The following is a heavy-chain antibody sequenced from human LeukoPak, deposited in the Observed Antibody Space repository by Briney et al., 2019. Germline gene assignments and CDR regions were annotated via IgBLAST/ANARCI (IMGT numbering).Heavy chain of an antibody. CDR1: GFTFSSYG. D-gene: IGHD4-11*01. CDR2: IRYDGSNK. J-gene: IGHJ4*02. CDR3: AMTTLTGYFDY. V-gene: IGHV3-30*02. Sequence: GGSLRLSCAASGFTFSSYGMYWVRQAPGKGLEWVAFIRYDGSNKYYADSVKGRFTISRDNAKNSLYLQMNSLRAEDTAVYYCAMTTLTGYFDYWGQGILVTVSS.